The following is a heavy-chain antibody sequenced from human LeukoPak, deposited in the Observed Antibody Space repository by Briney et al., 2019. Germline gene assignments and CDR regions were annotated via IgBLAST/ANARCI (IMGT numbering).Heavy chain of an antibody. D-gene: IGHD3-22*01. Sequence: SETLSLTRTVSAVSISGSYWTWIRQSPGQGLEWTGYIYYSGSTNYNPSLKSRVTISVDTSKKQFSLKLRSVTAADTAVYYCARAKVTYYYDGSGYYYFDDWGQGTLVTVSS. J-gene: IGHJ4*02. CDR2: IYYSGST. CDR1: AVSISGSY. CDR3: ARAKVTYYYDGSGYYYFDD. V-gene: IGHV4-59*01.